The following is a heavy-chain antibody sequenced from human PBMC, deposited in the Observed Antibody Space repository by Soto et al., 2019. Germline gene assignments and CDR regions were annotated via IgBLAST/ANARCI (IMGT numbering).Heavy chain of an antibody. V-gene: IGHV1-18*01. Sequence: AAVKVSCKACGCTFTRYGISWVRQAPGQGLEWMGWISAYNGNTNYAQKLQGRVTMTTDTSTSTAYMELRSLRSDDTAVYYCARDHVMTTVTYYYYYYGMDVWGQGTTVTVSS. CDR3: ARDHVMTTVTYYYYYYGMDV. CDR1: GCTFTRYG. J-gene: IGHJ6*02. D-gene: IGHD4-4*01. CDR2: ISAYNGNT.